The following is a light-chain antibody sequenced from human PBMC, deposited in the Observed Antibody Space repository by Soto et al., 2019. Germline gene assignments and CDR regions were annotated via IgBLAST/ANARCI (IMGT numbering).Light chain of an antibody. CDR2: DVS. Sequence: QSALTQPASVSGSPGQSITISCTGTFSDINTYNFVSWFRQHPGKAPKLMIYDVSSRPSGVSDRFSGSKSGKTASLTISGLQDEDEADYCCCIYTGTSWVFGGGTKLTVL. CDR1: FSDINTYNF. CDR3: CIYTGTSWV. J-gene: IGLJ3*02. V-gene: IGLV2-14*01.